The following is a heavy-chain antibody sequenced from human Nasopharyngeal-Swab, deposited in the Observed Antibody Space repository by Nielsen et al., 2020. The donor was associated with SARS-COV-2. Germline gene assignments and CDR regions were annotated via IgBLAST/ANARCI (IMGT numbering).Heavy chain of an antibody. Sequence: GGSLRLSCAASGFTFSSYTMNWGRQAPGKGLEWVSSISPTSDYIYYAESVKGRFTISRDNAKNSLFLQMNSLRAEETAIYYCVRGSYGHYDSWGQGALITVSS. CDR1: GFTFSSYT. CDR3: VRGSYGHYDS. D-gene: IGHD4-17*01. J-gene: IGHJ5*01. V-gene: IGHV3-21*06. CDR2: ISPTSDYI.